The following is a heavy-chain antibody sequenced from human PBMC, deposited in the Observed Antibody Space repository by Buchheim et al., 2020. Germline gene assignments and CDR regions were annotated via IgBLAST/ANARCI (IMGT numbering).Heavy chain of an antibody. D-gene: IGHD4-17*01. V-gene: IGHV1-8*01. CDR1: GYTFTSYD. J-gene: IGHJ6*02. CDR3: ARDGRGTVTTTDYYYGMDV. Sequence: QVQLVQSGAEVKKPGASVKVSCKASGYTFTSYDINWVRQATGQGLEWMGWMNPNSGNTGYAQKFQGRVTMTRNTSISTASMELSSLRSEDTAVYYCARDGRGTVTTTDYYYGMDVWGQGTT. CDR2: MNPNSGNT.